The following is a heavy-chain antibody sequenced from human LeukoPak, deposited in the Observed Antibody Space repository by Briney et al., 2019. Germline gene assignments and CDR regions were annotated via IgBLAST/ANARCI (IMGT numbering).Heavy chain of an antibody. D-gene: IGHD3-22*01. CDR2: ISDDETYK. Sequence: GGSLRLSCAASGFTFNSYSMHWVRQAPGKVLEWVTAISDDETYKFYADSVKGRFTISRDNSKNTLYLQMNSLRAEDTAVYYCAKDLKGIWYYYDSSGYRLRFDPWGQGTLVTVSS. J-gene: IGHJ5*02. CDR1: GFTFNSYS. V-gene: IGHV3-30-3*01. CDR3: AKDLKGIWYYYDSSGYRLRFDP.